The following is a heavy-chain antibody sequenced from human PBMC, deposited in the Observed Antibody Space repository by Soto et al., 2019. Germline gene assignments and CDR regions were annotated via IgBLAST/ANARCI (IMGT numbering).Heavy chain of an antibody. J-gene: IGHJ5*02. CDR2: IYYSGST. Sequence: PSVTLSVRCSVAGGSSSGSGDCWGWIRQPPGKGLEWIGSIYYSGSTYYNPSLKSRVTVSVDTSKNQFSLKLSSVTAADTAVYYCARHPSDFWFDPWGQGTLVTVSS. CDR3: ARHPSDFWFDP. D-gene: IGHD2-21*02. CDR1: GGSSSGSGDC. V-gene: IGHV4-39*01.